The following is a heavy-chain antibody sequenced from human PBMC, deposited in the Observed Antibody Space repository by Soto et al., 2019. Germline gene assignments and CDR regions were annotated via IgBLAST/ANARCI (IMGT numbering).Heavy chain of an antibody. CDR3: ATDESFAY. CDR1: GFTFRTYW. CDR2: IGQDGGEK. J-gene: IGHJ4*02. Sequence: EVQLVESGGGLVQPGGSLRLSCAASGFTFRTYWMSWVRQAPGTGLEWVATIGQDGGEKHYVDSVEGRFTISRDNAKNSLDLHMNSLRVEDTAMYYCATDESFAYWGQGTLVTVSS. V-gene: IGHV3-7*03.